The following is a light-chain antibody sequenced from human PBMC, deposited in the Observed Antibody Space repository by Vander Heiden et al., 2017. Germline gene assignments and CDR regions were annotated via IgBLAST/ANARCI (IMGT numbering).Light chain of an antibody. CDR1: SSNIGSNY. J-gene: IGLJ3*02. Sequence: TPGQRATISCSGSSSNIGSNYVYWYQQLPGTAPKLLIYRNNQRPSGVTDRFSGSKSGTSASLAISGLRSEDEADYYCAAWDDSLSGWVFGGGTKLTVL. V-gene: IGLV1-47*01. CDR2: RNN. CDR3: AAWDDSLSGWV.